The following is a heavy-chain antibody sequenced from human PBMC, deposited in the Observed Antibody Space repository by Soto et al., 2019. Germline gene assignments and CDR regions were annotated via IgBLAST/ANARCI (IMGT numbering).Heavy chain of an antibody. CDR2: ISAYNGNT. V-gene: IGHV1-18*01. D-gene: IGHD3-3*01. Sequence: ASVKVSCKASGYTFTSYGISWVRQAPGQGLEWMGWISAYNGNTNYAQKLQGRVTMTTDTSTSTAYMELRSLRSDDTAVYYCARSPTYDDFWSGYSHDAFDIWGQGTMVTVSS. J-gene: IGHJ3*02. CDR3: ARSPTYDDFWSGYSHDAFDI. CDR1: GYTFTSYG.